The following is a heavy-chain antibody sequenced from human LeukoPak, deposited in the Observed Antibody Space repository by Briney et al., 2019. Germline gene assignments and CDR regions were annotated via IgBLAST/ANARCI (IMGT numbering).Heavy chain of an antibody. J-gene: IGHJ4*02. Sequence: PGGSLRLSCAASGFTFSKYWMSWVRQAPGKGLEWVANIRQDGSEKYYVDSVKGRFINSRDNAKNLLYLQMNSLRAEGTAVYYCATERGNYFEYWGQGTLVTVSS. D-gene: IGHD3-10*01. CDR2: IRQDGSEK. CDR3: ATERGNYFEY. V-gene: IGHV3-7*05. CDR1: GFTFSKYW.